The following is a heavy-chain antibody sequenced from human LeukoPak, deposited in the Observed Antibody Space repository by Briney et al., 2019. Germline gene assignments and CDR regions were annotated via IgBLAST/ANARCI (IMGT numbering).Heavy chain of an antibody. Sequence: PGGSLRLSCAASGFTLSGNDMHWVRQVTGKGLEWVSGIIIAGDTYYPDSVKGRFSISRENAKNSLYLRMNSLRAEDTAVYYCARGRHFSGYYSTFFDYWGQGALVTVSS. CDR3: ARGRHFSGYYSTFFDY. D-gene: IGHD3-3*01. CDR1: GFTLSGND. CDR2: IIIAGDT. V-gene: IGHV3-13*01. J-gene: IGHJ4*02.